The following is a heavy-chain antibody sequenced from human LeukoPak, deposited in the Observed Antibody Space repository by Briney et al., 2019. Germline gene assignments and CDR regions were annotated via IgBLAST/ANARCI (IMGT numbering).Heavy chain of an antibody. Sequence: SETLSLTCTVSGGSVSSGSYYWSWIRQPPGKGLEWIGYIYYSGSTNYNPSLKSRVTISVDTSKNQFSLKLSSVTAADTAVYYCARLEEERYFDWLFSYWGQGTLVTVSP. V-gene: IGHV4-61*01. CDR3: ARLEEERYFDWLFSY. CDR2: IYYSGST. J-gene: IGHJ4*02. CDR1: GGSVSSGSYY. D-gene: IGHD3-9*01.